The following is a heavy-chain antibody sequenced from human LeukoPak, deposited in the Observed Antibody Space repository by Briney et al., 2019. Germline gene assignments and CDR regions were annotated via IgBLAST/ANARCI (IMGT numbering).Heavy chain of an antibody. CDR3: ARDIRATVIDY. CDR2: ISSSGSTI. D-gene: IGHD4-17*01. J-gene: IGHJ4*02. Sequence: GGSLRLSCAASGFTFSSYEMNWVRQAPGKGLEWVSYISSSGSTIYYADPVKGRFTISRDNAKNSLYLQMNSLRAEDTAVYYCARDIRATVIDYWGQGTLVTVSS. CDR1: GFTFSSYE. V-gene: IGHV3-48*03.